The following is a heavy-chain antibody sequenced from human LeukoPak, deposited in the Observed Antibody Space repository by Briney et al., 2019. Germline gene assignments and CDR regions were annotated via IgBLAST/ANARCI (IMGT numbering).Heavy chain of an antibody. CDR3: ARGELFDYYYGMDV. V-gene: IGHV3-33*01. CDR1: GITFRSYG. D-gene: IGHD3-10*02. J-gene: IGHJ6*02. CDR2: IWYDGSKK. Sequence: GGSLRLSCAASGITFRSYGIHWVRQAPGKGLEWVAVIWYDGSKKYYADSVKGRFNISRDNSKNTLYLQMNSLRAEDTAVYYCARGELFDYYYGMDVWGRGTTVTVSS.